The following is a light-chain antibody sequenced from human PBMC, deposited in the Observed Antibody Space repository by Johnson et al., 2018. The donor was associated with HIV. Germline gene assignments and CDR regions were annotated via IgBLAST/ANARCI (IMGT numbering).Light chain of an antibody. CDR1: SSDIGNNY. J-gene: IGLJ1*01. V-gene: IGLV1-51*01. Sequence: QSVLTQPPSVSAAPGQKVIISCSGSSSDIGNNYVSWYQQLPGTAPKLLIYDNNKRPSGIPGRFSGSKSGTSATLDITGLQTGDEADYYCGTWASSLRTGFFGSGTKVTVL. CDR3: GTWASSLRTGF. CDR2: DNN.